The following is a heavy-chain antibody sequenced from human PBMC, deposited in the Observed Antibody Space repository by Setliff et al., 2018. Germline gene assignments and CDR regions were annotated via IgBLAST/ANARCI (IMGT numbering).Heavy chain of an antibody. Sequence: PSETLSLTCTVSGASVRSGPYYWRWIRQPPGKGLEWIGYIYHSGSTNYNPSLKSRVTMSIDTSKNHFSLKLNSVTAADMAVYYCAREQWLDPPGYYYMDVWAKGTTVTVSS. J-gene: IGHJ6*03. D-gene: IGHD6-19*01. CDR2: IYHSGST. V-gene: IGHV4-61*01. CDR1: GASVRSGPYY. CDR3: AREQWLDPPGYYYMDV.